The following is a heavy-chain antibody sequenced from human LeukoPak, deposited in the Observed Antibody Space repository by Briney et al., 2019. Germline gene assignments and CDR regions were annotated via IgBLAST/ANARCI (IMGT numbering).Heavy chain of an antibody. V-gene: IGHV1-18*01. CDR1: GYTFTSYG. CDR2: ISAYNGNT. Sequence: ASVKVSCKASGYTFTSYGLSWVRQAPGQGLEWMGWISAYNGNTNYAQKLQGRVTMTTDTSTSTAYMELRSLRSDDTAVYYCARDTALAVSLAYWGQGTLVTLSS. J-gene: IGHJ4*01. CDR3: ARDTALAVSLAY. D-gene: IGHD5/OR15-5a*01.